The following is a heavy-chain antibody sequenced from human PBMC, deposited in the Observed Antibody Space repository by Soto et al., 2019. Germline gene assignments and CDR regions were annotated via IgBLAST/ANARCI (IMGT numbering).Heavy chain of an antibody. CDR1: GGSISSGGYY. J-gene: IGHJ4*02. V-gene: IGHV4-31*03. CDR2: IYYSGST. Sequence: QVQLQESGPGLVKPSQTLSLTCTVSGGSISSGGYYWSWICQHPGKGLEWIGYIYYSGSTYYNPSLKSRVTISVDTSKNQCSLKLSSVTAADTAVYYCARWYSSQGFDYWGQGTLVTVSS. CDR3: ARWYSSQGFDY. D-gene: IGHD6-19*01.